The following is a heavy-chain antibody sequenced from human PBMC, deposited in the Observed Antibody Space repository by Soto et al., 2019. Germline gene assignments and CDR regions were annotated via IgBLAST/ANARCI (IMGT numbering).Heavy chain of an antibody. D-gene: IGHD3-22*01. CDR1: VGSISYTGHD. CDR3: ARDEDGRGYFGY. V-gene: IGHV4-31*03. CDR2: IYYSGGT. J-gene: IGHJ4*02. Sequence: PAETLSVTCTVSVGSISYTGHDWTWIRQFPGKGLEWLGYIYYSGGTYYRPSLQSRIRISVANSKNQFSLQLNSVTAADTAVYYCARDEDGRGYFGYWGQGAMVTVSS.